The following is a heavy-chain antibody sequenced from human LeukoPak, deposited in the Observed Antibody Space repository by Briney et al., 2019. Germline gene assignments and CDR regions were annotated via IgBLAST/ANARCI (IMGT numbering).Heavy chain of an antibody. D-gene: IGHD6-19*01. CDR3: AREDSSGADY. Sequence: SETLSLTCTVSGYSISSGYYWGWIRQPPGKGLEWIGSIYHSGSTYYNPSLKSRVTISVDTSKNQFSLKLSSVTAADTAVYYCAREDSSGADYWGQETLVTVSS. J-gene: IGHJ4*02. CDR2: IYHSGST. CDR1: GYSISSGYY. V-gene: IGHV4-38-2*02.